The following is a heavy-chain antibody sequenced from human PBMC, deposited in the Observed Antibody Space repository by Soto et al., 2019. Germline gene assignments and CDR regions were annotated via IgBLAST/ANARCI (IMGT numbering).Heavy chain of an antibody. J-gene: IGHJ6*02. CDR1: GGTFSSYA. D-gene: IGHD1-20*01. CDR3: ARVGIVGLTGTTDYYYGMDV. CDR2: IIPIFGTA. Sequence: SVKVSCTASGGTFSSYAISWVRQAPGQGLEWMGGIIPIFGTANYAQKFQGRVTITADESTSTAYMELSSLRSEDTAVYYCARVGIVGLTGTTDYYYGMDVWGQGTTVTVSS. V-gene: IGHV1-69*13.